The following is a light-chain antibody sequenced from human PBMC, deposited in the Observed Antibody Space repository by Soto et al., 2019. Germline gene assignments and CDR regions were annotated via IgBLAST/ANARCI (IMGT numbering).Light chain of an antibody. CDR2: FGS. CDR3: MQALQSLN. Sequence: VMTQSPLTLPVTPGDPASISCRSSQSLLYNNTYNYLDWYVQKPGQSPQLLIYFGSNRAPGVPDRFSGSGSGKDFTLKINRVEAEDVGTYYCMQALQSLNFGQGTRLEIK. J-gene: IGKJ5*01. V-gene: IGKV2-28*01. CDR1: QSLLYNNTYNY.